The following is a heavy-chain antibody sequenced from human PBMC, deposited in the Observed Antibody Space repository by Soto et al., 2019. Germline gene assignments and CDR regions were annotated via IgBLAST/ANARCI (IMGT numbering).Heavy chain of an antibody. V-gene: IGHV1-2*04. CDR3: AREDPYSSGYYANFDY. Sequence: ASVKVSCKASGYTFTGYYMHWVRQAPGQGLEWMGWINPNSGGTNYAQKFQGWVTMTRDTSISTAYMELSRLRSDDTAVYYCAREDPYSSGYYANFDYWGQGTLVTVSS. J-gene: IGHJ4*02. D-gene: IGHD3-22*01. CDR1: GYTFTGYY. CDR2: INPNSGGT.